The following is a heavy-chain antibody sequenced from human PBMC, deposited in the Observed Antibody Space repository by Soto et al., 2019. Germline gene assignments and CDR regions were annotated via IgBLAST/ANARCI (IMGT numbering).Heavy chain of an antibody. J-gene: IGHJ4*02. D-gene: IGHD3-3*01. CDR1: GYTFNKYD. Sequence: GASVKVSCKASGYTFNKYDITWVRQAPGRGLEWLGLISPNSGRPSYAQKFEGRVTMTTDTSTTTAYLELRSLRSDDTAVYYCVRQYYDFWTDYPDFDYWGQGTLVTVSS. V-gene: IGHV1-18*04. CDR3: VRQYYDFWTDYPDFDY. CDR2: ISPNSGRP.